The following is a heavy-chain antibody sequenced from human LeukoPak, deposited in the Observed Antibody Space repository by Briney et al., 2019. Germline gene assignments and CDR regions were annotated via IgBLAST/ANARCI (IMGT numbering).Heavy chain of an antibody. CDR2: FDPEDGET. V-gene: IGHV1-24*01. J-gene: IGHJ3*01. D-gene: IGHD3-22*01. CDR1: GYTLTELS. Sequence: ASVKVSCKVSGYTLTELSMHWVRQAPGKGLEWMGGFDPEDGETIYAQKFQGRVTMTEDTSTDTAYMELSSLRSEDTAVYYCATVQLYYYDSSGYYPVRYWGQGTMVTVSS. CDR3: ATVQLYYYDSSGYYPVRY.